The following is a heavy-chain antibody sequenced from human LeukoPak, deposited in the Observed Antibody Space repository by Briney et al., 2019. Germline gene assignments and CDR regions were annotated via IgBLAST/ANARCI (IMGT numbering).Heavy chain of an antibody. CDR1: GGSISSYY. D-gene: IGHD3-10*01. CDR2: IYYTGST. Sequence: PSETLSLTCTVSGGSISSYYWSWIRQPPGKGREWIGYIYYTGSTNYNPSLKGRVTISVDTSKNQFSLKLSSVTAADTAVYYCAREEVRGVIGFDYWGQGTLVTVSS. J-gene: IGHJ4*02. CDR3: AREEVRGVIGFDY. V-gene: IGHV4-59*01.